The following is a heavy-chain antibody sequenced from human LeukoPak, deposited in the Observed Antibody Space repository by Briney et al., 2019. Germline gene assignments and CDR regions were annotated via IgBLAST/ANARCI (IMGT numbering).Heavy chain of an antibody. D-gene: IGHD2-21*02. CDR1: GFSFSNYA. CDR2: MGGSTGNT. Sequence: GASLRLSCAASGFSFSNYALSWVRQVPGKGLEWVSSMGGSTGNTYYADSVRGRFTISRDNSKNTLYLQMKSLRGDDTAVYYCAKPPLEYCGGDCSYFFDNWGQGTLVTVSS. J-gene: IGHJ4*02. CDR3: AKPPLEYCGGDCSYFFDN. V-gene: IGHV3-23*01.